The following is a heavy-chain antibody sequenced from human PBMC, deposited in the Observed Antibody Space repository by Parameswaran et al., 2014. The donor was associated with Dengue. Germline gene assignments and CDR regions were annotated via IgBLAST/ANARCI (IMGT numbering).Heavy chain of an antibody. CDR2: INHSGST. CDR3: AGDRRGVIIGIDYYGMDV. D-gene: IGHD3-10*01. J-gene: IGHJ6*02. V-gene: IGHV4-34*01. Sequence: PGKGLEWIGEINHSGSTNYNPSLKSRVTISVDTSKNQFSLKLSSVTAADTAVYYCAGDRRGVIIGIDYYGMDVWGQGTTVTVSS.